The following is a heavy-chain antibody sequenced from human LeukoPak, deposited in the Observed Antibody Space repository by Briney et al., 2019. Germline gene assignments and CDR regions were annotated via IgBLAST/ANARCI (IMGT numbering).Heavy chain of an antibody. CDR2: IRADGSVQ. CDR1: GFSIRNYW. D-gene: IGHD2-2*01. V-gene: IGHV3-7*03. Sequence: GGSLRLSCAASGFSIRNYWLTWLRQAPGKGLEWVANIRADGSVQHCLDSVKGRFTISRDNAKNSLYLQMDSLRAEDTALYYCARAPITSPFYFDYWGQGTLVTVSS. J-gene: IGHJ4*02. CDR3: ARAPITSPFYFDY.